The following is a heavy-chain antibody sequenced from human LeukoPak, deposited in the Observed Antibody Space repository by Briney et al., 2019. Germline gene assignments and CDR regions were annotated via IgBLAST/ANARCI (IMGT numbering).Heavy chain of an antibody. D-gene: IGHD2-8*01. CDR2: IYNRDT. CDR1: GASISSSY. J-gene: IGHJ5*02. Sequence: SGTLSLTCSVSGASISSSYWSWLRQPPGKGLEWIAHIYNRDTNYNPSLQSRVTISLDTSKNQFSLKLTSVTAADTAVYYCAKNGRTWPSWGRGTLVTVSS. CDR3: AKNGRTWPS. V-gene: IGHV4-59*03.